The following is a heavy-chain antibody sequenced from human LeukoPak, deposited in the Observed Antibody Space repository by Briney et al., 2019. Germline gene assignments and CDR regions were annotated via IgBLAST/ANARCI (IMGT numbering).Heavy chain of an antibody. V-gene: IGHV3-21*01. CDR1: GFTFSSYS. CDR3: AREAAAGLDY. D-gene: IGHD6-13*01. CDR2: ISSSSYI. J-gene: IGHJ4*02. Sequence: SGGPLRLSCAASGFTFSSYSMNWVRQAPGKGLEWVSSISSSSYIYYADSVKGRFTISRDNAKNSLYLQMNSLRAEDTAVYYCAREAAAGLDYWGQGTLVTVSS.